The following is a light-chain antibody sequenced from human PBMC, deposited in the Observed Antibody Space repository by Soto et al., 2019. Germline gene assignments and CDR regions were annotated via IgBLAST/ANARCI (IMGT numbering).Light chain of an antibody. Sequence: DIQMTQSPSTLSASVGDRVTITCRASQSISTWLAWYQQKPGKAPKLLIYEASNLQSGVPSRFSGSGSGTAFTLTIGSLQPDDFATYFCLQYNSISYSFGQGTNLEIK. CDR2: EAS. V-gene: IGKV1-5*03. J-gene: IGKJ2*01. CDR1: QSISTW. CDR3: LQYNSISYS.